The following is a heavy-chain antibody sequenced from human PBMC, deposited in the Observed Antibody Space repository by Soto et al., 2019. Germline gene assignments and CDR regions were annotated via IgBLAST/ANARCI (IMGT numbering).Heavy chain of an antibody. CDR1: GFTFSSYG. J-gene: IGHJ6*02. Sequence: GGSLRLSCAASGFTFSSYGMHWVRQAPGKGLEWVAVISYDGSNKYYADSVKGRFTISRDNSKNTLYLQMNSLRAEDTAVYYCAKDRGPKSYSSSSDYYYGMDVWGQGTTVTVSS. CDR2: ISYDGSNK. V-gene: IGHV3-30*18. D-gene: IGHD6-13*01. CDR3: AKDRGPKSYSSSSDYYYGMDV.